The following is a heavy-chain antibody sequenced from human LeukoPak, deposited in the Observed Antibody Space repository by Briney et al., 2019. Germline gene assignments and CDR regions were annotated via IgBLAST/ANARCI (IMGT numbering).Heavy chain of an antibody. CDR3: ARDRGSSGWDTPYYYYGMDV. V-gene: IGHV1-2*04. Sequence: ASVKVSCKASGYTFTGYYMHWVRQAPGQGLEWMGWINLNSGGTNYAQKFQGWVTMTRDTSISTAYMELSRLRSDDTAVYYCARDRGSSGWDTPYYYYGMDVWGKGTTVTVSS. CDR2: INLNSGGT. D-gene: IGHD6-19*01. CDR1: GYTFTGYY. J-gene: IGHJ6*04.